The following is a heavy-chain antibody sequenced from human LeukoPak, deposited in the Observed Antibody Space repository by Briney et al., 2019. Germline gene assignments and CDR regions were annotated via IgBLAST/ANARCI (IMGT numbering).Heavy chain of an antibody. V-gene: IGHV3-23*01. D-gene: IGHD3-10*01. CDR2: LGGSGGST. CDR3: AKEHISMVRGVSSFDY. CDR1: GFTLSSYA. Sequence: GGSWSLSWEAPGFTLSSYAMSWVRRAPGKGLGWAPPLGGSGGSTYYTDSVKGRFTISRDNSKNTLYLQMNSLRAEDTAIYYCAKEHISMVRGVSSFDYWGQGTLVTVSS. J-gene: IGHJ4*02.